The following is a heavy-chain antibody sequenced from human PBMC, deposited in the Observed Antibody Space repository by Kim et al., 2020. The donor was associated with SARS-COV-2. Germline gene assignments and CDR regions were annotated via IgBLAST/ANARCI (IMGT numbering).Heavy chain of an antibody. Sequence: SETLSLTCTVSGGSISSSSYYWGWIRPPPGKGLEWIGTIYYSGTTYFNPSLKSRVTISVDTSTNQFSLMLSSVTDAATAEYCCARLTSRRGGNFDYLGQG. CDR1: GGSISSSSYY. D-gene: IGHD2-2*01. CDR3: ARLTSRRGGNFDY. J-gene: IGHJ4*02. CDR2: IYYSGTT. V-gene: IGHV4-39*07.